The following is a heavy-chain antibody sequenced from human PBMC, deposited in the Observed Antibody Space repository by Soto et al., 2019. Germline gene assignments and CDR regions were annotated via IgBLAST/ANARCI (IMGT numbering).Heavy chain of an antibody. J-gene: IGHJ4*02. CDR2: IYYSGST. Sequence: SETLSLTCTVSGGSISSYYWSWIRQPPGKGLEWIGYIYYSGSTNYNPSLKSRVTISVDTSKNQFSLKLSSVTAADTAVYYCARLGYYDSSCYYVGYWGQGTLVTISS. D-gene: IGHD3-22*01. CDR1: GGSISSYY. CDR3: ARLGYYDSSCYYVGY. V-gene: IGHV4-59*08.